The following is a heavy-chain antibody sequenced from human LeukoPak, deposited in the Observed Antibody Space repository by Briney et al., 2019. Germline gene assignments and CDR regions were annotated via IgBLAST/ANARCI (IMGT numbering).Heavy chain of an antibody. D-gene: IGHD4-23*01. CDR1: GFTFSSYA. CDR3: AKDLTTVVTPFDY. CDR2: ISGSGGST. Sequence: QPGGSLSLSCAASGFTFSSYAMSWVRQAPGKGLEWVSAISGSGGSTYYADSVKGRFTTSRDNSKNTLYLQMNSLRAEDTAVYYCAKDLTTVVTPFDYWGQGTLVTVSS. V-gene: IGHV3-23*01. J-gene: IGHJ4*02.